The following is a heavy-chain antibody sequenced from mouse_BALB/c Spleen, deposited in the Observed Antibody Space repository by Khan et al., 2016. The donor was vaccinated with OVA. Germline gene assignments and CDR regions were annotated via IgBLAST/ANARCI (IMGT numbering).Heavy chain of an antibody. CDR3: ARGFYGNPFAY. Sequence: EVELVESGGGLVKPGGSLKLSCAASGFTFSDYYMYWVRQTPEKRLEWVATISDGGSYTYYLDSVKGRFTISRDDAKNNMYLKMNSLKSEDTAMYYCARGFYGNPFAYWGQGTLVTVSA. J-gene: IGHJ3*01. CDR1: GFTFSDYY. CDR2: ISDGGSYT. D-gene: IGHD2-1*01. V-gene: IGHV5-4*02.